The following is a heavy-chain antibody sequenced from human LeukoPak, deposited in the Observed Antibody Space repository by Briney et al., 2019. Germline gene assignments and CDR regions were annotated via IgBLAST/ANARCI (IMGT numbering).Heavy chain of an antibody. V-gene: IGHV4-59*08. Sequence: GSLRLSCAASGFTFSSYWMSWIRQPPGKGLEWIGYIYYSGSTNYNPSLKSRVTISVDTSKNQFSLKLSSVTAADTAVYYCARLRPRPHDAFDIWGQGTKVTVSS. CDR2: IYYSGST. J-gene: IGHJ3*02. CDR1: GFTFSSYW. CDR3: ARLRPRPHDAFDI.